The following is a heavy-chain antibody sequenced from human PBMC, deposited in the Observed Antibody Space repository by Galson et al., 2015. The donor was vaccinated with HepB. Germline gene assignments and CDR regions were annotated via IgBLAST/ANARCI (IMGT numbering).Heavy chain of an antibody. D-gene: IGHD1-26*01. CDR2: ISNTSDNN. J-gene: IGHJ4*02. CDR1: GFTFSSYT. Sequence: SLRLSCAASGFTFSSYTMHWVRQAPGKGLEWISYISNTSDNNFSADSVKGRFTISRDNAKNLLYLQMNSLRAEDTAVYYCTRSALSGSYWYFDCWGQGSLVTVSS. V-gene: IGHV3-48*01. CDR3: TRSALSGSYWYFDC.